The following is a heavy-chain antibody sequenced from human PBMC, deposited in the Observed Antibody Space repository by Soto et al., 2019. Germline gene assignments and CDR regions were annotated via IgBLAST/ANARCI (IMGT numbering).Heavy chain of an antibody. J-gene: IGHJ6*02. Sequence: QVQLVESGGGVVQPGRSLRLSCAASGFTFSSYGMHWVRQAQGKGLEWVAVISYDGSNKYYADSVKGRFTISRDNSKNTLYLQMNSLRAEDTAVYYCTKDLLRPGRAYGMDVWGQGTPVTVSS. CDR3: TKDLLRPGRAYGMDV. CDR2: ISYDGSNK. CDR1: GFTFSSYG. V-gene: IGHV3-30*18.